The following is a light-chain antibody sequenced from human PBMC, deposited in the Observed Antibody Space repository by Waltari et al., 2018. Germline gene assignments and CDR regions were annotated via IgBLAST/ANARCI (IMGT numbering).Light chain of an antibody. V-gene: IGKV4-1*01. Sequence: DIVMTQSPDSLAVSLGERVTFNCKSSQSLLYSSNNQNYLAWYQQKPGQAPKLLIYWASTRESGVPNRFSGSGSGTYFTLTISGLQTEDVAVYYCQQYYSTPYSFGQGTKVEIK. J-gene: IGKJ2*03. CDR1: QSLLYSSNNQNY. CDR3: QQYYSTPYS. CDR2: WAS.